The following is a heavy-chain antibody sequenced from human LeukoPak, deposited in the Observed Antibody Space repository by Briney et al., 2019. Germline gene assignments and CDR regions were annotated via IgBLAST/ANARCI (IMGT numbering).Heavy chain of an antibody. CDR1: GGTFSSYA. CDR3: ARERTSYQLRKYYFDY. CDR2: IIPIFGTA. D-gene: IGHD2-2*01. J-gene: IGHJ4*02. V-gene: IGHV1-69*13. Sequence: ASVKVSCKASGGTFSSYAISWVRQAPGQGLEWMGGIIPIFGTANYAQKFQGRVTITADESTSTAYMELSSLRSEDTAVYYCARERTSYQLRKYYFDYWGQGTLVTVSS.